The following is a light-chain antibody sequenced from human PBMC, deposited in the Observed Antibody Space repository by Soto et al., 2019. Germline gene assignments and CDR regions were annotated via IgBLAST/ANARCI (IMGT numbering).Light chain of an antibody. V-gene: IGKV1-39*01. CDR1: QSISKS. CDR3: QQSYSTPPMYT. Sequence: DLPMTQSPSSLSASVGDRVTITCRASQSISKSLNWYQQKPGKAPTLLISVASTLHSGVPSRFSGSGSGTDFTLTISSLQREDFATYYCQQSYSTPPMYTFGQGTKLEIK. J-gene: IGKJ2*01. CDR2: VAS.